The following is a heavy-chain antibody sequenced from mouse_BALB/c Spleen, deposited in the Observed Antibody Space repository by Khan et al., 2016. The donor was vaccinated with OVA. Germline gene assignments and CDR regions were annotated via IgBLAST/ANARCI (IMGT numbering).Heavy chain of an antibody. J-gene: IGHJ1*01. D-gene: IGHD2-3*01. CDR3: AHPSYDPRYFDV. V-gene: IGHV14-3*02. CDR2: INPANGNT. Sequence: VQLKQSGAELVKPGASVKLSCTASGFNIKNTYMHWVNQRPEQGLEWIGRINPANGNTNYDPKFQGKATITADTSSNTAYLQLSSLTSEDTAVYCCAHPSYDPRYFDVWGAGTTVTVSS. CDR1: GFNIKNTY.